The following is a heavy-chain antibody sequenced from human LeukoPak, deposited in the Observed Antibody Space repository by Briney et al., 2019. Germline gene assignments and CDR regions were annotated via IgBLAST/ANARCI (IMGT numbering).Heavy chain of an antibody. CDR1: GYTFTSYY. D-gene: IGHD2-2*02. Sequence: ASVKVSCKASGYTFTSYYMHWVRQAPGQGLEWMGIINPSGGSTSYAQKFQGRVTMTRDTSTSTVYVELSSLRSEDTAVYYCARDHGGIVVVPAAIFGASDYWGQGTLVTVSS. CDR2: INPSGGST. CDR3: ARDHGGIVVVPAAIFGASDY. V-gene: IGHV1-46*01. J-gene: IGHJ4*02.